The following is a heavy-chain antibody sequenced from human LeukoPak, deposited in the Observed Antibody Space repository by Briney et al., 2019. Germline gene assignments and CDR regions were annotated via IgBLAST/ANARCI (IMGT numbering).Heavy chain of an antibody. CDR1: GYTFAGYR. CDR2: INPNSGGT. Sequence: PEASVKVSCKASGYTFAGYRTHWVRQAPGQGLEWMGWINPNSGGTNYAQKLQGRVTMTTDTSTSTAYMELRSLRSDDTAVYYCARESGYSYATPFDYWGQGTLVTVSS. CDR3: ARESGYSYATPFDY. V-gene: IGHV1-18*04. D-gene: IGHD5-18*01. J-gene: IGHJ4*02.